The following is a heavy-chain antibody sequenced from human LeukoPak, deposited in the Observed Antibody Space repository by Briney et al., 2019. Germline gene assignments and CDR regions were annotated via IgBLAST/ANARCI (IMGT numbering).Heavy chain of an antibody. J-gene: IGHJ4*02. V-gene: IGHV3-11*04. CDR3: AREVYDSRHIDY. CDR2: ISSIGRTT. Sequence: GGSLRLSCAASGFTVSSNFMAWVRQAPGKGLEWVSYISSIGRTTYYADSVKGRFTISRDNAKNSLYLQMNSLRAEDTAVYYCAREVYDSRHIDYWGQGTLVTVSS. D-gene: IGHD3-22*01. CDR1: GFTVSSNF.